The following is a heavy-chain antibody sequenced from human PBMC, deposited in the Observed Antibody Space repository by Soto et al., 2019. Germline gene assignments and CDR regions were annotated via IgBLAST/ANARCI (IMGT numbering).Heavy chain of an antibody. CDR3: ARDQSGWDEGGIDY. V-gene: IGHV1-69*04. D-gene: IGHD6-19*01. CDR1: GGTFSSYT. CDR2: IIPILGIA. J-gene: IGHJ4*02. Sequence: ASVKVSCKASGGTFSSYTISWVRQAPGQGLEWMGRIIPILGIANYAQKFQGRVTITADKSTSTAYMELSSLRSEDTAVYYCARDQSGWDEGGIDYWGQGTLVTVSS.